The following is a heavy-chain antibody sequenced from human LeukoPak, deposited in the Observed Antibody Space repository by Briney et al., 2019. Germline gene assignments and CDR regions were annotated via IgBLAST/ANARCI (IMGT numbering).Heavy chain of an antibody. Sequence: GRSLRLSCAASGFSFSTYDMNWVRQAPGKGLEWVSSLTTDSEYIYYANSVKGRFTVSRDNAKNSLFLEMNSLRAEDTAVYYCARGGVTAIRSDAFDIWGQGTMVTVSS. V-gene: IGHV3-21*01. CDR3: ARGGVTAIRSDAFDI. D-gene: IGHD2-21*02. J-gene: IGHJ3*02. CDR2: LTTDSEYI. CDR1: GFSFSTYD.